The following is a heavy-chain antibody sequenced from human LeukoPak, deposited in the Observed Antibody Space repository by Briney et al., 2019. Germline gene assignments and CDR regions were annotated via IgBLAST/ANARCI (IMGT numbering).Heavy chain of an antibody. J-gene: IGHJ4*02. CDR2: IIPIFGTA. CDR1: GGTFSSYA. CDR3: ARTPVDYYGSGSYNYYFDY. V-gene: IGHV1-69*05. Sequence: ASVKVSCKASGGTFSSYAISWVRQAPGQGLEWMRGIIPIFGTANYAQKFQGRVTITTDESTSTAYMELSSLRSEDTAVYYCARTPVDYYGSGSYNYYFDYWGQGTLVTVSS. D-gene: IGHD3-10*01.